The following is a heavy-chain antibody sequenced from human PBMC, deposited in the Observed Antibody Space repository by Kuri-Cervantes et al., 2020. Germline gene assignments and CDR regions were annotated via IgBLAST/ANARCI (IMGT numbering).Heavy chain of an antibody. CDR1: GFTFSSYG. CDR2: VSDRGSVQ. Sequence: GGSLRLSCAASGFTFSSYGMHWVRQAPGKGLEWVAVVSDRGSVQYYADSVKGRFTISRDNSKNTLYLQMNSLRPEDTAVYYCAKEMRYAFFYGMDVWGQGTTVTVSS. J-gene: IGHJ6*02. V-gene: IGHV3-30*18. CDR3: AKEMRYAFFYGMDV. D-gene: IGHD3-16*01.